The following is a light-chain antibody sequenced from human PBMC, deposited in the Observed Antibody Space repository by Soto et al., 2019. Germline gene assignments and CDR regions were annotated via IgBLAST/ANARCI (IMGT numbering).Light chain of an antibody. CDR1: QSVSNNY. CDR2: GAS. CDR3: QQYGSSPQT. Sequence: EIVLTQSPGTLSLSPGEIATLSCSASQSVSNNYLAWYQQKPGQAPRLLIYGASSRATGIPDRFSGSGSGTDFTLTISRLEPEDFAVYYCQQYGSSPQTFGQGTKVDI. J-gene: IGKJ1*01. V-gene: IGKV3-20*01.